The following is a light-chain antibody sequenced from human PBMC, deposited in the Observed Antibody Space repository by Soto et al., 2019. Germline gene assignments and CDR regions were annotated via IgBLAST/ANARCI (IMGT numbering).Light chain of an antibody. CDR3: QQFNNWPFP. CDR2: DVS. Sequence: VMTLSPCTLSVSPGERATLSCRAGQGVTTNFAWYQQKSGQSPRLLIYDVSIRATGVPARFSGTGSETDFTLTISGLQSEDSAVYYCQQFNNWPFPFGQGTRLEIK. CDR1: QGVTTN. J-gene: IGKJ5*01. V-gene: IGKV3-15*01.